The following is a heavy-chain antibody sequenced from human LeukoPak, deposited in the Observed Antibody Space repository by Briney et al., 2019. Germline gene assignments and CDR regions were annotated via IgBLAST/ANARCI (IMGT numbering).Heavy chain of an antibody. D-gene: IGHD1-1*01. CDR1: GFTFSSYE. Sequence: GGSLRLSCAASGFTFSSYEMNWVRQAPGKGLEWVSSISSSSSYIYYADSVKGRFTISRDNAKNSLYLQMNSLRAEDTAVYYCARDPVRKRYYYYYMDVWGKGTTVTVSS. J-gene: IGHJ6*03. V-gene: IGHV3-21*01. CDR2: ISSSSSYI. CDR3: ARDPVRKRYYYYYMDV.